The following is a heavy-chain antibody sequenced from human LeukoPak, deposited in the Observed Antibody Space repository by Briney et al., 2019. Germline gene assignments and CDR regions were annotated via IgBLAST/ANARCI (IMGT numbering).Heavy chain of an antibody. CDR3: AKEASIAVAGTPFDY. Sequence: PGGSLRLSCAASGFTVRSNYMSWVRQAPGKGLEWVSAIYSDVNTFYADSVKGRFTISRDNSKNTLYLQMNSLRAEDTAVYYCAKEASIAVAGTPFDYWGQGTLVTVSS. CDR2: IYSDVNT. CDR1: GFTVRSNY. D-gene: IGHD6-19*01. V-gene: IGHV3-53*01. J-gene: IGHJ4*02.